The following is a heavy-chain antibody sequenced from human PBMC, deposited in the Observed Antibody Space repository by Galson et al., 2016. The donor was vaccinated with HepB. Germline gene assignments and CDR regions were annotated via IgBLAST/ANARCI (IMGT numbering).Heavy chain of an antibody. V-gene: IGHV3-30*03. CDR3: VRGPIIVIPNTLQENFDL. Sequence: SLRLSCAASGFTFSSYGLHWVRQAPGKGLEWVTAISYDGTNKYYKDSVKGRFTISRDNSENTLYLQMNGLSPEDTAIYYCVRGPIIVIPNTLQENFDLWGQGTVVTVSS. D-gene: IGHD3-16*02. CDR1: GFTFSSYG. CDR2: ISYDGTNK. J-gene: IGHJ3*01.